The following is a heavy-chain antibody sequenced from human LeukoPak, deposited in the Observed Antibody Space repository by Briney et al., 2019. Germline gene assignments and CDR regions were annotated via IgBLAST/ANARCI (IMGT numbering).Heavy chain of an antibody. CDR1: GFTFSSYA. CDR2: ISYDGSNK. J-gene: IGHJ4*02. D-gene: IGHD6-13*01. V-gene: IGHV3-30*04. Sequence: PGGSLRLSCAASGFTFSSYAMHWVRQAPGKGLEWVAVISYDGSNKYYADSVKGRFTISRDNSKNTLYLQMNRLRAEDTAVYYCAREAGIAAAGPLFDYWGQGTLVTASS. CDR3: AREAGIAAAGPLFDY.